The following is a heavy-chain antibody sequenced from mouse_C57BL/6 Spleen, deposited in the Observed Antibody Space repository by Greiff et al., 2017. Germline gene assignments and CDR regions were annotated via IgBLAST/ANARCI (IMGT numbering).Heavy chain of an antibody. D-gene: IGHD2-1*01. V-gene: IGHV3-6*01. J-gene: IGHJ3*01. CDR2: ISYDGSN. Sequence: EVQLQESGPGLVKPSQSLSLTCSVTGYSITSGYYWNWIRQFPGNKLEWMGYISYDGSNNYNPSLKNRISITRDTSKNQFFLKLNSVTTEDTATYYCARGGLYYGNYDPFAYWGQGTLVTVSA. CDR3: ARGGLYYGNYDPFAY. CDR1: GYSITSGYY.